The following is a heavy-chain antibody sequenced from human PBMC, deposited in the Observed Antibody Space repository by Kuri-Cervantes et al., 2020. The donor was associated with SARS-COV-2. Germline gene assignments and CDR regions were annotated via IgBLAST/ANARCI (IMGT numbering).Heavy chain of an antibody. V-gene: IGHV3-7*03. CDR1: GITFSSYW. Sequence: GESLKISCVASGITFSSYWMSWVRQAPGKGLEWVADIKQDGSEKHCVDSVKGRFTISRDNAKNSLYLQMNSLRAEDTALYYCAKSNLDCGGDCSQGYFDYWGQGTLVTSPQ. D-gene: IGHD2-21*02. CDR2: IKQDGSEK. CDR3: AKSNLDCGGDCSQGYFDY. J-gene: IGHJ4*02.